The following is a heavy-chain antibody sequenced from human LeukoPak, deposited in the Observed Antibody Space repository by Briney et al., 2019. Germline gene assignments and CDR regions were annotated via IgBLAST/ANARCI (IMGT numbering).Heavy chain of an antibody. J-gene: IGHJ3*02. CDR2: IYTSGST. Sequence: PSETLSLTCTVSGGSISSYYWSWIRQPAGKGLEWIGRIYTSGSTDYNPSLKSRVTMSVGTSKNQFSLKLTSVTAADTAVYYCARGIAAASERALDIWGQGTTVTVSS. CDR3: ARGIAAASERALDI. D-gene: IGHD6-13*01. V-gene: IGHV4-4*07. CDR1: GGSISSYY.